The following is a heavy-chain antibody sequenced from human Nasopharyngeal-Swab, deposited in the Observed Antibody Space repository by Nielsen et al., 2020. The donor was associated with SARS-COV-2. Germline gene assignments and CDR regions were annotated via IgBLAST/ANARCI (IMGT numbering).Heavy chain of an antibody. CDR3: ARGPYDFWSDLAGPDY. J-gene: IGHJ4*02. V-gene: IGHV1-2*06. CDR2: INPNSGGT. CDR1: GYTFTGYY. D-gene: IGHD3-3*01. Sequence: ASVKVSCKASGYTFTGYYMHWVRQAPGQGLEWMGRINPNSGGTNYAQKFQGRVTMTRDTSISTAYMELSRLRSDDTALYYCARGPYDFWSDLAGPDYWGQGTLVTVSS.